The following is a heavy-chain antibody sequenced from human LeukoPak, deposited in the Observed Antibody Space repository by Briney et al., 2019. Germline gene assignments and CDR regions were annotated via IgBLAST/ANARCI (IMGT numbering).Heavy chain of an antibody. D-gene: IGHD3-3*02. CDR1: GGSFSGYY. V-gene: IGHV4-34*01. Sequence: SETRSLTCAVSGGSFSGYYWSWIRQPPGKGLEWIGEINHGRSTNYNPSLKSRVTMSVDTSKNQFSLKLSSVTAADTAIYYCARGQFWSGYSIWGQGTLVTVSS. CDR3: ARGQFWSGYSI. CDR2: INHGRST. J-gene: IGHJ4*02.